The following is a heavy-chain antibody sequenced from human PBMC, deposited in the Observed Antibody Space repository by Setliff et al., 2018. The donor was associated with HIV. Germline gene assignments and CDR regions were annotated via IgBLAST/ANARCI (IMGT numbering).Heavy chain of an antibody. CDR3: ARSVAENYYYYYMDV. CDR1: GYTFTTYG. Sequence: GASVKVSCKTSGYTFTTYGITWVRQAPGQGLEWMGWISPFNGSTSYAQKLQGRVTMTTDTSTSTAYMELRSLRSDDTAVYYCARSVAENYYYYYMDVWGKGTTVTVSS. V-gene: IGHV1-18*01. CDR2: ISPFNGST. J-gene: IGHJ6*03.